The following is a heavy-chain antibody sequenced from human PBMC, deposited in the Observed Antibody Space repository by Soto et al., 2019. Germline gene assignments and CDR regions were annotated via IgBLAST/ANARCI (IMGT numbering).Heavy chain of an antibody. V-gene: IGHV3-21*01. D-gene: IGHD3-3*01. CDR1: GFTFSSYS. CDR2: ISSSSSYI. J-gene: IGHJ6*02. Sequence: ESGGGLVKPGGSLRLSCAASGFTFSSYSMNWVRQAPGKGLEWVSSISSSSSYIYYADSVKGRFTISRDNAKNSLYLQMNSLRAEDTAVYYCARDLVLRFRRDYYYGMDVWGQGTTVTVSS. CDR3: ARDLVLRFRRDYYYGMDV.